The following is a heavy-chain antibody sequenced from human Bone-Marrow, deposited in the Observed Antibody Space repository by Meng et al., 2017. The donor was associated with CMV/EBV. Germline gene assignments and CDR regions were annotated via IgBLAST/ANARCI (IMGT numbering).Heavy chain of an antibody. CDR1: GFSFSDYE. J-gene: IGHJ4*02. Sequence: GESLKISCVVSGFSFSDYEMMWVRQAPGKGLEWVSYISSSGTKIKYADSVKGRFTISRDNAKRSVYLQMNSPRAEDTAVYYCGVLAHWGQGAVVTVSS. V-gene: IGHV3-48*03. D-gene: IGHD3-3*02. CDR2: ISSSGTKI. CDR3: GVLAH.